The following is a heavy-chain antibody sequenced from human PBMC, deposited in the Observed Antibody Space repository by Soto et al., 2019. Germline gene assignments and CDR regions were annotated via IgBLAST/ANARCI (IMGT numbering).Heavy chain of an antibody. CDR1: GYTSTSYG. D-gene: IGHD3-22*01. CDR2: INPGNGNT. J-gene: IGHJ4*02. CDR3: ARGGYFDSSNYLAY. V-gene: IGHV1-3*01. Sequence: ASVKVSCKASGYTSTSYGINWVRQAPGRGLEWMGWINPGNGNTKYSQQFQGRVIIDRDTSASTAYMELSSLRSEDTAVYYCARGGYFDSSNYLAYWRLGTLVTVSP.